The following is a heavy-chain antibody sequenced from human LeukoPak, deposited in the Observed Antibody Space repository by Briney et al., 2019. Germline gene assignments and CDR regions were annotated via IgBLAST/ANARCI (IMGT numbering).Heavy chain of an antibody. CDR1: GGPISGYY. J-gene: IGHJ6*03. D-gene: IGHD2-15*01. V-gene: IGHV4-4*07. Sequence: SETLSLTCTVSGGPISGYYWSWIRQPAGKGLEWIGRIYTSGGTNYNPSLKSRVTISVDRSKNQFSLRLSSVTAADTAVYYCTRGVYCSGDSCYYYYYYMDVWGKGTTVTVSS. CDR2: IYTSGGT. CDR3: TRGVYCSGDSCYYYYYYMDV.